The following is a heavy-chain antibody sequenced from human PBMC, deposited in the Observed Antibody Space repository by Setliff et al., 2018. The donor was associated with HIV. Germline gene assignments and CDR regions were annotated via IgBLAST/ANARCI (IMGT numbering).Heavy chain of an antibody. CDR3: ARQAYDINMVRGVIAPRFHYYMDV. Sequence: GGSLRLSCAASGFTVSTNYMNWVRQAPGKGLQWVSVLYSGGYTDYADSVKGRFTISRDNSKNTLYRQMNSLRPEDTAVYYCARQAYDINMVRGVIAPRFHYYMDVWGKGTTVTVSS. J-gene: IGHJ6*03. CDR2: LYSGGYT. V-gene: IGHV3-66*02. D-gene: IGHD3-10*01. CDR1: GFTVSTNY.